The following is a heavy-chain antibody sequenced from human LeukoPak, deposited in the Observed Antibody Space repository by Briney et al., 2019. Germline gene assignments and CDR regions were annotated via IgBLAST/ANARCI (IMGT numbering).Heavy chain of an antibody. J-gene: IGHJ4*02. V-gene: IGHV4-34*01. CDR3: ARGRMITFGGVIARHDFDY. CDR2: INHSGST. Sequence: SETLSLTCAVYGGSFSGYYWSWIRQPPGKGLEWIGEINHSGSTNYNPSLKSRVTISVDTSKNQFSLKLSSVTAADTAVYYCARGRMITFGGVIARHDFDYWGQGTLVTVSS. D-gene: IGHD3-16*02. CDR1: GGSFSGYY.